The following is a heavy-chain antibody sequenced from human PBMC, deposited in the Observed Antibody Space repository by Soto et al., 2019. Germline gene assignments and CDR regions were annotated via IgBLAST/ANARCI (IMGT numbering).Heavy chain of an antibody. CDR2: ISYDGSNK. CDR3: AKDKELGTYYYDGSVTGAFDI. CDR1: GFTFSRYA. D-gene: IGHD3-22*01. J-gene: IGHJ3*02. Sequence: PGGSLRLSCAASGFTFSRYAMHWVRQAPGKGLEWVTLISYDGSNKYYADSVQGRFTISRDNSKNTVDLQMSSLRAEDTAVYYCAKDKELGTYYYDGSVTGAFDIWGQGTMVTVSS. V-gene: IGHV3-30-3*01.